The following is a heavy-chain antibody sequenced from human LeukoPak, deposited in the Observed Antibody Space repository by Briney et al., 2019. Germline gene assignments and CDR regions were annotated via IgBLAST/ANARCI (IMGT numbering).Heavy chain of an antibody. CDR1: GFTFSNSW. CDR2: IKEDGSDK. V-gene: IGHV3-7*01. J-gene: IGHJ4*02. Sequence: GGSLRLSCLAPGFTFSNSWMTWVRQAPGRGLEWVANIKEDGSDKQYVDSVRGRFTISRDNAKNSVSLQMNSLRAEDTAVYYCARDGVWFGELFHFDYWGQGTLVTVSS. CDR3: ARDGVWFGELFHFDY. D-gene: IGHD3-10*01.